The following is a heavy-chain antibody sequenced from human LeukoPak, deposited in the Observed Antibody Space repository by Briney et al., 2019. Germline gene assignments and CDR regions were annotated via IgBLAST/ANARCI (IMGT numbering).Heavy chain of an antibody. J-gene: IGHJ4*02. D-gene: IGHD1-7*01. V-gene: IGHV3-23*01. CDR3: AKGISRRTGTTDY. Sequence: RAGGSLRLSCAASGFTFSSYALSWVRQAPGKGLEWVSAISGSGGSTYYADSVKGRFTISRDNSKNTLYLQMNSLRAEDTAVYYCAKGISRRTGTTDYWGQGTLVTVSS. CDR2: ISGSGGST. CDR1: GFTFSSYA.